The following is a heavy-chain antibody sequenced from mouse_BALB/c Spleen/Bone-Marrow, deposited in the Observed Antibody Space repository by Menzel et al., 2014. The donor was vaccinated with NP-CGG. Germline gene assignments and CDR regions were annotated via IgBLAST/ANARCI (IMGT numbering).Heavy chain of an antibody. CDR1: GFAFSSYD. V-gene: IGHV5-12-1*01. CDR2: ISSGGGST. D-gene: IGHD1-1*01. Sequence: EVKVVESGGGLAKPGGSLKLSCAASGFAFSSYDMSWVRQTPEKRLEWVAYISSGGGSTYYPDTVKGRFTISRDNAKNTLYLQMSSLKSEDTAMYYCAREVLRDYFDYWGQGTTLTVSS. CDR3: AREVLRDYFDY. J-gene: IGHJ2*01.